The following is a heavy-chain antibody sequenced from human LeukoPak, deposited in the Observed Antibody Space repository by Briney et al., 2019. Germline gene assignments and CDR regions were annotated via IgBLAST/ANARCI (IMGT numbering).Heavy chain of an antibody. CDR3: AIQLPSNDYGGGYYFDY. CDR1: GGTFSSYA. J-gene: IGHJ4*02. CDR2: IIPIFGTA. V-gene: IGHV1-69*13. D-gene: IGHD4-17*01. Sequence: RASVKVSCKASGGTFSSYAISWVRQAPGQGLEWMGGIIPIFGTANYAQKFQGRVTITADESTSTAYMELSSLRSEDTAVYYCAIQLPSNDYGGGYYFDYWGQGTLVTVSS.